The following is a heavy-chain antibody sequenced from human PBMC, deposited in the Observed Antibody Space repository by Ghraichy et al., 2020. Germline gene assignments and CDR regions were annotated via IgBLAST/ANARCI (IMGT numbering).Heavy chain of an antibody. D-gene: IGHD3-3*01. CDR2: ISAYNGNT. CDR1: GYTFTSYG. J-gene: IGHJ4*02. V-gene: IGHV1-18*01. CDR3: ARYDFWSGFERGDYFDY. Sequence: ASVKVSCKASGYTFTSYGISWVRQAPGQGLEWMGWISAYNGNTNYAQKLQGRVTMTTDTSTSTAYMELRSLRSDDTAVYYCARYDFWSGFERGDYFDYWGQGTLVTVSS.